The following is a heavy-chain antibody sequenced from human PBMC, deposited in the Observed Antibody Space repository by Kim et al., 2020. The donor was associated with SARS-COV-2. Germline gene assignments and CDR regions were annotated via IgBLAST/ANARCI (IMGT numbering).Heavy chain of an antibody. J-gene: IGHJ5*02. CDR3: ARDHPYCSGGSCLNRRFDP. CDR2: IIPIFGTA. D-gene: IGHD2-15*01. V-gene: IGHV1-69*13. CDR1: GGTFSSYA. Sequence: SVKVSCKASGGTFSSYAISWVRQAPGQGLEWMGGIIPIFGTANYAQKFQGRVTITADESTSTAYMELSSLRSEDTAVYYCARDHPYCSGGSCLNRRFDPWGQGTLVTVSS.